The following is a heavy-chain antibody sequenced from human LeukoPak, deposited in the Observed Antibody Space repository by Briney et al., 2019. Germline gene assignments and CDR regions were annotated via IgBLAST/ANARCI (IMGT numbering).Heavy chain of an antibody. CDR1: GFTFSNYD. J-gene: IGHJ4*02. Sequence: PGGSLRLSCAASGFTFSNYDIHWVRRATGKGLEWVSAVDTAGDTYYADSVKGRFTTSRENAKNSLYLQMNSLRAGDTAVYYCAREAYYHDSSGYRSYHFDNWGPGTLVTVSS. V-gene: IGHV3-13*01. CDR2: VDTAGDT. CDR3: AREAYYHDSSGYRSYHFDN. D-gene: IGHD3-22*01.